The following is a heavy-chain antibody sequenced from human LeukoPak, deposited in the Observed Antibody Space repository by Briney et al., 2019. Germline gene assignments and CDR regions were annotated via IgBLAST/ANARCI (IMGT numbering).Heavy chain of an antibody. CDR2: IHYSGNT. Sequence: SETLSLACTVSGGSITSYYWNWIRQPPGKGLEWIGYIHYSGNTNYDPSLKSRVTISVDTSQNQLSLRLSSVTAADTAVYYCARAGELQWFGVSARGYYYYYMDVWGKGTTVTISS. J-gene: IGHJ6*03. V-gene: IGHV4-59*01. D-gene: IGHD3-10*01. CDR3: ARAGELQWFGVSARGYYYYYMDV. CDR1: GGSITSYY.